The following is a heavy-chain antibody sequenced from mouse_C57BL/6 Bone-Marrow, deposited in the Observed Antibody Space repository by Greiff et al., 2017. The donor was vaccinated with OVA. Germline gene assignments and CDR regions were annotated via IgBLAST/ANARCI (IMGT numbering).Heavy chain of an antibody. CDR1: GFTFSSYA. CDR2: ISDGGSYT. CDR3: ARPLLDY. D-gene: IGHD6-1*01. Sequence: EVQVVESGRGLVKPGGSLKLSCAASGFTFSSYAMSWVRQTPEKRLEWVATISDGGSYTYYPDNVKGRFTISRDNAKNNLYLQMSHLKSEDTAMYYCARPLLDYWGQGTTLTVSS. J-gene: IGHJ2*01. V-gene: IGHV5-4*01.